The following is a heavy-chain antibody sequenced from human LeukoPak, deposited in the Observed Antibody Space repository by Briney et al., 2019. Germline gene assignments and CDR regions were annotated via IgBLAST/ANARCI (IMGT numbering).Heavy chain of an antibody. J-gene: IGHJ4*02. CDR2: INTKTGHP. CDR3: ARSSGGEWQLRLSPPDY. D-gene: IGHD1-26*01. Sequence: ASVKVSCKASGYTFTSYTMNWVRQAPGQGLEWMGWINTKTGHPTYAQDFTGRFVFSLDTSVSTAYLQISSLKAEDTAVYYCARSSGGEWQLRLSPPDYWGQGTLVTVSA. CDR1: GYTFTSYT. V-gene: IGHV7-4-1*02.